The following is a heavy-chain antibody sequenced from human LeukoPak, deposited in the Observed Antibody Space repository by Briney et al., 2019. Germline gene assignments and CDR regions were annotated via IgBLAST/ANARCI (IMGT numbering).Heavy chain of an antibody. CDR3: AKVAYSRMAVTGQRVLDY. Sequence: GGSLSLSCAASGFTFSSYAMSWVRLAPGKGLECVSAISVSGANTYYADSVKGRFTISRDNSKITMYLKINSLSAEDTAVYYCAKVAYSRMAVTGQRVLDYWGQGTLVTVSS. D-gene: IGHD6-19*01. V-gene: IGHV3-23*01. CDR1: GFTFSSYA. CDR2: ISVSGANT. J-gene: IGHJ4*02.